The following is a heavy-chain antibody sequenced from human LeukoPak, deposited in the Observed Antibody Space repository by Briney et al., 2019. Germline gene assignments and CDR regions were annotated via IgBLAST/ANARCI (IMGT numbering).Heavy chain of an antibody. CDR2: IYYTGRT. D-gene: IGHD2-21*01. CDR3: SRRSGGSDYQGYFQH. J-gene: IGHJ1*01. V-gene: IGHV4-39*01. CDR1: GGSISNNYY. Sequence: SETLSLTCTVSGGSISNNYYWGWTRQPPGKGLEWIGSIYYTGRTYYKPSLKSRVTISLDTSKNQFSLKLSSVTAADTAVYYCSRRSGGSDYQGYFQHWGQGTLVTVSS.